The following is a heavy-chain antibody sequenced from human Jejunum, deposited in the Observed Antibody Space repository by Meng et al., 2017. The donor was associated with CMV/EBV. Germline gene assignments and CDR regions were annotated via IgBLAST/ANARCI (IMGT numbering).Heavy chain of an antibody. CDR3: ATSYYDSSGYNKGGY. J-gene: IGHJ4*02. V-gene: IGHV3-30*03. D-gene: IGHD3-22*01. CDR2: IAYDGSSK. CDR1: VFTFSGYG. Sequence: SVFTFSGYGMHWVRQAPGKGLEWVALIAYDGSSKYYADSVKGRFTISRDNSKNTLHLQMNSLRREDTAVYYCATSYYDSSGYNKGGYWGQGTLVTVSS.